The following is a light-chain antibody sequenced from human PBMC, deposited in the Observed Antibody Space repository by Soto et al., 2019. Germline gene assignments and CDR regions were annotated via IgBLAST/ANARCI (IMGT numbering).Light chain of an antibody. V-gene: IGKV3-20*01. CDR1: QSVTSSY. CDR3: QQYGSSLLT. CDR2: DAS. J-gene: IGKJ4*01. Sequence: EIVLTQSPGTLSLSPGERVTLSCRAGQSVTSSYLAWYQQKPGQAPRLLIYDASSRATGIPERFSGSGSGTDFTLTISRLELEDFAVYYCQQYGSSLLTFGGGTKVDIK.